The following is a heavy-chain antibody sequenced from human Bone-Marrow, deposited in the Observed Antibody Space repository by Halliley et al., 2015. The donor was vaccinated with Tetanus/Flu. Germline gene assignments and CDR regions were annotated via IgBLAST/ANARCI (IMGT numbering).Heavy chain of an antibody. J-gene: IGHJ4*02. D-gene: IGHD3-22*01. CDR1: GFTFSSYG. V-gene: IGHV3-30*18. CDR2: ISYDGSNK. Sequence: SLRLSCAASGFTFSSYGMHWVRQAPGKGLEWVAVISYDGSNKYYADSVKGRFTISRDNSKNTLFLQMNSLRAEDAAVYYCAKDYYYDSSGPFDYGGQGTLVTVSS. CDR3: AKDYYYDSSGPFDY.